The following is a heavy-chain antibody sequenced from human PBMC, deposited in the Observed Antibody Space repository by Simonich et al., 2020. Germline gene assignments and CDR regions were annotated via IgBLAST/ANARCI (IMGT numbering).Heavy chain of an antibody. CDR2: IDPGDSAT. CDR1: GYSFTSYW. CDR3: ARQLNDFDI. J-gene: IGHJ3*02. D-gene: IGHD1-1*01. Sequence: EVQLVQSGAEVKKTGESLKISCKGSGYSFTSYWIGWVRQMPGQGLEWRGIIDPGDSATRTSPSVQGQVTISADKSISTAYLQWSSLKASDTAMYYCARQLNDFDIWGQGTMVTVSS. V-gene: IGHV5-51*01.